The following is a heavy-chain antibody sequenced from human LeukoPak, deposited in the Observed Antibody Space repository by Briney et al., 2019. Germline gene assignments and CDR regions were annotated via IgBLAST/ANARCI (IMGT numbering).Heavy chain of an antibody. Sequence: GESLKISCKGSGYSLTSYWIGWVRQMPGKGLEWMWIIYPGDSDTRYSPSFQGQVTISADKSIRTAYLQWSSLKASDTAMYYCARPQNTALGVFDIWGQGTMVTVSS. CDR1: GYSLTSYW. J-gene: IGHJ3*02. V-gene: IGHV5-51*01. CDR3: ARPQNTALGVFDI. CDR2: IYPGDSDT. D-gene: IGHD5-18*01.